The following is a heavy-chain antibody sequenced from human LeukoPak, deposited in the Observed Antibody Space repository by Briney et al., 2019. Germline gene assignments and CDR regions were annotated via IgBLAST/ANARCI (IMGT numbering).Heavy chain of an antibody. D-gene: IGHD6-13*01. CDR1: GFTVSSNY. J-gene: IGHJ6*02. CDR2: IYSGGST. V-gene: IGHV3-66*01. CDR3: ASLAAAGSHYYYGMDV. Sequence: GGSLRLSCAASGFTVSSNYMSWVRQAPGKGLEWVSVIYSGGSTYYADSVKGRFTISRDNSKNTLYLQMNSLRAEDTAVYYCASLAAAGSHYYYGMDVRGQGTTVTVSS.